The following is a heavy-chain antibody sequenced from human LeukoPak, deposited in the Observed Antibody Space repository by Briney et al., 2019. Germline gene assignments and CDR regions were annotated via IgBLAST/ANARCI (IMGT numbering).Heavy chain of an antibody. CDR1: GFTFRNFV. CDR2: ISGSGDTT. J-gene: IGHJ4*02. D-gene: IGHD3-22*01. Sequence: PGGSLRLSCAASGFTFRNFVMNWVRRAPGKGLEWVSAISGSGDTTYYADSVKGRFTISRDNSKNTLYLQMTSLRAEDTAVYYCAKDLPHYHENSAMGPFDYWGQGTLVTVSS. V-gene: IGHV3-23*01. CDR3: AKDLPHYHENSAMGPFDY.